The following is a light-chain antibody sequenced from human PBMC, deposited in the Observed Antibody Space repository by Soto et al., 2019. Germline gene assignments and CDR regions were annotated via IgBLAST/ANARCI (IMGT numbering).Light chain of an antibody. J-gene: IGKJ1*01. Sequence: IRMTQSPSSLSASVGDRLTITCRASQSIGNYLNWYQQKPGKAPKLLIYAASSLQSGVPSRFSGSGSGTDFTLTISSLQPEDFATYYCLQDYNYPTWTFGQGTKVDIK. V-gene: IGKV1-6*01. CDR1: QSIGNY. CDR2: AAS. CDR3: LQDYNYPTWT.